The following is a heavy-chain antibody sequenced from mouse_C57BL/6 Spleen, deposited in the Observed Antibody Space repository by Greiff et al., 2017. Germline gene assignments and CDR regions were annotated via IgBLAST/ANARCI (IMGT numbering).Heavy chain of an antibody. D-gene: IGHD1-1*01. CDR3: TRGDYGSSYEAMDY. V-gene: IGHV6-6*01. CDR2: IRNKANNHAT. CDR1: GFTFSDAW. Sequence: EVKLVESGGGLVQPGGSMKLSCAASGFTFSDAWMDWVRQSPEKGLEWVAEIRNKANNHATDYAESVKGRFTISRDDSKSSVYLQMNSLRAEDTGIYDCTRGDYGSSYEAMDYWGQGTSVTVSS. J-gene: IGHJ4*01.